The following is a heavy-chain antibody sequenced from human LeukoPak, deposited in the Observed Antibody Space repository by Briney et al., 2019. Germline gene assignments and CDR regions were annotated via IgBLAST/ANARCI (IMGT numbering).Heavy chain of an antibody. CDR2: VSGSGGST. J-gene: IGHJ4*02. V-gene: IGHV3-23*01. D-gene: IGHD3-22*01. CDR3: AKDIAVVRYYFDY. Sequence: GGSLRLSCAASGFTFSSYAMSWVRQAPGKGLEWVSAVSGSGGSTYYADSVKGRFTISRDNSKNTLYLQMNSLRAEDTAVYYCAKDIAVVRYYFDYWGQGTLVTVSS. CDR1: GFTFSSYA.